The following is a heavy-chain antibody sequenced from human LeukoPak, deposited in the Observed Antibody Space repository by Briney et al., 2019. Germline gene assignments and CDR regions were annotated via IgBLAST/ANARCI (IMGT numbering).Heavy chain of an antibody. D-gene: IGHD2-21*02. CDR1: GGSISSGSYY. J-gene: IGHJ4*02. V-gene: IGHV4-61*02. CDR3: ASALAYCGGDCYPWYGFFDY. CDR2: IYTSGST. Sequence: SETLSLTXTVSGGSISSGSYYWSWIRQPAGKGLEWIGRIYTSGSTNYNPSLKIRVTISVDTSKNQFYLKLSSVTAADTAVYYCASALAYCGGDCYPWYGFFDYWGQGTLVTVSS.